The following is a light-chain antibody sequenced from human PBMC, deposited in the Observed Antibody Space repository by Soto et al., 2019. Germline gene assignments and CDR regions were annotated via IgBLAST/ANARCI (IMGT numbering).Light chain of an antibody. CDR3: QQRSNWPA. J-gene: IGKJ1*01. CDR2: DAS. Sequence: EIVLTPSPATPSLTPGERATLSCRASQGIRNYLAWYQQKPGQAPRLLIYDASNRATGIPARFSGSGSGTDFTLTISSLEREDFAVYYCQQRSNWPAFGQGTKVDIK. V-gene: IGKV3-11*01. CDR1: QGIRNY.